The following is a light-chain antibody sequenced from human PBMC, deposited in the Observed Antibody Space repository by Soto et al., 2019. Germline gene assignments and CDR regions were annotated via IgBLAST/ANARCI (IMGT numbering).Light chain of an antibody. CDR2: GAS. V-gene: IGKV3-15*01. J-gene: IGKJ1*01. CDR1: QSVSSN. CDR3: QQYSDWPPT. Sequence: EIVVTQSTATLSVSPGEGAALSCRASQSVSSNLAWYQQKPGQAPRLLINGASTRATGIPARFSGSGSGTEFSLTISSLQSEDFAVYYCQQYSDWPPTFGQGTKVDIK.